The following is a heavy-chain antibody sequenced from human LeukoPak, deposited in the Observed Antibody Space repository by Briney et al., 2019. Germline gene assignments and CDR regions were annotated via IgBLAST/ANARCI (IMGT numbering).Heavy chain of an antibody. Sequence: GGSLRLSCGASGFTFSSYAVNWVRQARGKGVEWVSVCSGSSDSTHYAASVKGRFTISRDNSKNTLYLQMNGLRAEDTAVYYCATTRGGYNYGPSFDYWGQETLVTVSS. CDR1: GFTFSSYA. J-gene: IGHJ4*02. CDR3: ATTRGGYNYGPSFDY. V-gene: IGHV3-23*01. CDR2: CSGSSDST. D-gene: IGHD5-18*01.